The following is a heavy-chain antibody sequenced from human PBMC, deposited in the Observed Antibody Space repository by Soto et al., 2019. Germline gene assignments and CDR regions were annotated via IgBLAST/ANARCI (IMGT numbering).Heavy chain of an antibody. CDR2: ITPSGGST. D-gene: IGHD3-9*01. CDR1: GYTFTSYY. Sequence: ASVKVSCKASGYTFTSYYMHWVRQAPVQGLEWMGIITPSGGSTSYAQKFQGRVTMTRDTSTSTVYMELSSVSSEDTAVYYWARDRGVADILSSYNTYYFDYWGKGTRVT. J-gene: IGHJ4*02. V-gene: IGHV1-46*01. CDR3: ARDRGVADILSSYNTYYFDY.